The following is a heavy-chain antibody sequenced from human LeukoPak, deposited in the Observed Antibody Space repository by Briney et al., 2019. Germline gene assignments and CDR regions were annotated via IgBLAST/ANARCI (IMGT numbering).Heavy chain of an antibody. Sequence: GGSLRLSCAASGFTFSSYAMSWVRQAPGKGLEWVSAISGSGGSTYYADSVKGRFTISRDNSKSTLYLQMNSLRAEDTAVYYCAKDYYGSGSYISRFVDDAFDIWGQGTMVTVSS. CDR2: ISGSGGST. CDR1: GFTFSSYA. V-gene: IGHV3-23*01. CDR3: AKDYYGSGSYISRFVDDAFDI. D-gene: IGHD3-10*01. J-gene: IGHJ3*02.